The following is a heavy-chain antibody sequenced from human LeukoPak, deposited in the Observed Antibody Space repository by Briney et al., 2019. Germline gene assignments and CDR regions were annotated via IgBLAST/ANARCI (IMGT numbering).Heavy chain of an antibody. CDR3: ARDPDSSGY. Sequence: KPPETLSLTCTVSGGSISSYYWSWIRQPPGKGLEWIGYIYYSGSTNYNPSLKSRVTISVDTSKNQFSLKLSSVTAADTAVYYCARDPDSSGYWGQGTLVTVSS. CDR1: GGSISSYY. V-gene: IGHV4-59*01. CDR2: IYYSGST. D-gene: IGHD3-22*01. J-gene: IGHJ4*02.